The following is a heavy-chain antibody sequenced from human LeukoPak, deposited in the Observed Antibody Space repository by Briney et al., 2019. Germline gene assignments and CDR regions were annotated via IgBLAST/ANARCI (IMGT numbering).Heavy chain of an antibody. Sequence: GGSLGLSCAASGFTFSSYWMHWVRQAPGKGLVWVSRINSDGSSTSYADSVKGRFTISRDNAKNTLYLQMNSLRAEDTAVYYCARDPTRDGYNPDYWGQGTLVTVSS. D-gene: IGHD5-24*01. V-gene: IGHV3-74*01. J-gene: IGHJ4*02. CDR2: INSDGSST. CDR1: GFTFSSYW. CDR3: ARDPTRDGYNPDY.